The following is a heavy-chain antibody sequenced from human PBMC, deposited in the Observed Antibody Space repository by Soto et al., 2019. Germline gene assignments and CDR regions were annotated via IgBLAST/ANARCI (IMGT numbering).Heavy chain of an antibody. V-gene: IGHV3-21*01. CDR2: ISSSSSYI. Sequence: TGGSLRLSCAASGFTFSSYSMNWVRQAPGKGLEWVSSISSSSSYIYYADSVKGRFTISRDNAKNSLYLQMNSLRAEDTAVYYCARDMREGGTVLRFLEWLLHDAFDIWGQGTMVTVSS. J-gene: IGHJ3*02. CDR3: ARDMREGGTVLRFLEWLLHDAFDI. CDR1: GFTFSSYS. D-gene: IGHD3-3*01.